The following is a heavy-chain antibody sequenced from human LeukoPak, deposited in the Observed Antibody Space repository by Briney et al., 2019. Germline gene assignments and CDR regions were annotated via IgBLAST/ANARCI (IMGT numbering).Heavy chain of an antibody. CDR3: AKLDSGGSLYYFDY. V-gene: IGHV3-23*01. Sequence: GGSLRLPCAASGFTFTSYAMSWVRQAPGKGLEWVSAISGSGGSTYYADSVKGRFTISRDNSKNTLYLQMNSVRAEDTAVYYCAKLDSGGSLYYFDYWGQGTLVTVSS. J-gene: IGHJ4*02. D-gene: IGHD1-26*01. CDR1: GFTFTSYA. CDR2: ISGSGGST.